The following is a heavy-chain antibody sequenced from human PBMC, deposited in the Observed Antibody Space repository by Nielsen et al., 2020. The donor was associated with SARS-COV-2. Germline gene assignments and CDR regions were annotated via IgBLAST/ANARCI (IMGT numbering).Heavy chain of an antibody. Sequence: SETLSLTCTVSGGSMSSYYWSWIRQPPGKGLEWIGYIYYSGVTKYNPSLKSRVTISGGTSRNQFSLKLSSLTVADTAVYYCARVRARGVIDYWGQGTLVTVSS. CDR1: GGSMSSYY. CDR2: IYYSGVT. D-gene: IGHD3-10*01. CDR3: ARVRARGVIDY. V-gene: IGHV4-59*08. J-gene: IGHJ4*02.